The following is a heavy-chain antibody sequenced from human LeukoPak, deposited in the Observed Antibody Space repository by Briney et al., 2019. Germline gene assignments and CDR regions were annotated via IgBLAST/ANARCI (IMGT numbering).Heavy chain of an antibody. V-gene: IGHV3-20*04. D-gene: IGHD2-15*01. J-gene: IGHJ3*02. Sequence: GGSLRLSCAASGFIFDDYDMIWVRQAPGKGLEWVSSINWHGGSTGYADSVKGRFIISRDNAKNSLYLQMNSLRAEDTALYYCARSNFIVHRAFDIWGQGTMVTVSS. CDR3: ARSNFIVHRAFDI. CDR2: INWHGGST. CDR1: GFIFDDYD.